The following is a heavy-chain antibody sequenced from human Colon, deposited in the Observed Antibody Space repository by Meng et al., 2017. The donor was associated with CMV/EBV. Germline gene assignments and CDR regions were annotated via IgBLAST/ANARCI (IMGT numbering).Heavy chain of an antibody. Sequence: GESLKISCVVSGISVSGNYMTWVRQAPGKGLEWLSVIYSTGRTFYAESAKGRFTISRDTSQNTVFLQMDSLRGEDTAIYYCARVSSAGLALDVWGRGTMVTFSS. V-gene: IGHV3-53*01. CDR1: GISVSGNY. J-gene: IGHJ3*01. CDR3: ARVSSAGLALDV. D-gene: IGHD6-19*01. CDR2: IYSTGRT.